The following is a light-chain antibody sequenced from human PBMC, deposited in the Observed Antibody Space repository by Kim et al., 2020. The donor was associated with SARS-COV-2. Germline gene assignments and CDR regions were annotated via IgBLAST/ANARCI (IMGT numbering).Light chain of an antibody. J-gene: IGLJ3*02. CDR2: ENN. V-gene: IGLV6-57*02. Sequence: GKTVTISCTGSSGSIASNYVQWYQQRPGSAPTTVIYENNQRPSGVPDRFSGSIDSSSNSASLTISGLKTEDEADYYCQSYDSNNQVFGGGTQLTVL. CDR3: QSYDSNNQV. CDR1: SGSIASNY.